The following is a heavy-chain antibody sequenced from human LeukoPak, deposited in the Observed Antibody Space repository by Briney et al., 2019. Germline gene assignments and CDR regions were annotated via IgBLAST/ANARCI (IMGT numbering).Heavy chain of an antibody. Sequence: PGGSLRLSCAVSGFALSSYWMHWVRQAPGKGLVWVSRTNPDGSGTNYADSVKGRFTISRDNAKNTLYLQMNSLRPEDTGVYYCARVDVIVPAAMVDFWGQGTLVTVSS. J-gene: IGHJ4*02. D-gene: IGHD2-2*01. V-gene: IGHV3-74*01. CDR2: TNPDGSGT. CDR1: GFALSSYW. CDR3: ARVDVIVPAAMVDF.